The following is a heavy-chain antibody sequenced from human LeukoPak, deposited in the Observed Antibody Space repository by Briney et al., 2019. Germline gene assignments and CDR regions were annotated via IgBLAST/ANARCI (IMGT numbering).Heavy chain of an antibody. CDR1: RFTFSTHS. CDR2: ISSGSNTI. D-gene: IGHD6-6*01. J-gene: IGHJ4*02. V-gene: IGHV3-48*01. Sequence: PGGSLRLSCAASRFTFSTHSMNWVRQAPGKGLEWVSYISSGSNTIYYADSVKGRFTISRDNAKNSLYLQMNSLRAEDTAVYYCAREYSSSSGRSFDYWGQGTLVTVSS. CDR3: AREYSSSSGRSFDY.